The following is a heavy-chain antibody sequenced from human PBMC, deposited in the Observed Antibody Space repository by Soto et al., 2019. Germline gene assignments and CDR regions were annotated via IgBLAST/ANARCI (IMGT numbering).Heavy chain of an antibody. V-gene: IGHV4-34*01. CDR1: GGSFSGYY. D-gene: IGHD2-15*01. J-gene: IGHJ4*02. CDR3: ARAPRGYGGNTPFDY. CDR2: INHSGST. Sequence: QVQLQQWGAGLLKPSETLSLTCAVYGGSFSGYYWSWIRQPPGKGLEWIGEINHSGSTNYNPSLTSRVTKSVDTSMIQFSLKLSSVTAADTAVYYCARAPRGYGGNTPFDYWGQGTLVTVSS.